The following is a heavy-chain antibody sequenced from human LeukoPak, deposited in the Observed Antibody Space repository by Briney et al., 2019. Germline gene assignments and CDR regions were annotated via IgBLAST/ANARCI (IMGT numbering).Heavy chain of an antibody. J-gene: IGHJ4*02. CDR2: ISGSGGST. CDR3: AKDRGGYRNFDY. D-gene: IGHD1-26*01. Sequence: GGSLRLSCAASGFTFSSYAMSWVRQAPGKGLEWVSAISGSGGSTYYADSVEGRFTISRDNSKNTLYLQMNSLRAEDTAVYYCAKDRGGYRNFDYWGQGTLVTVSS. V-gene: IGHV3-23*01. CDR1: GFTFSSYA.